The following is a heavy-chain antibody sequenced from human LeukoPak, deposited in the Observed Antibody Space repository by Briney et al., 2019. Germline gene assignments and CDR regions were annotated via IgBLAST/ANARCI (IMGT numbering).Heavy chain of an antibody. J-gene: IGHJ3*02. CDR1: GGSFSGYY. D-gene: IGHD1-1*01. Sequence: PSETLALTCAVYGGSFSGYYWSWIRQPPGKGLEWIGEINHSGSTNYNPSLKSRVTISVDTSKIQFSLKLSSVTAADTAVYYCARRRVRGRAKPFDAFDIWGQGTMVTVSS. CDR2: INHSGST. V-gene: IGHV4-34*01. CDR3: ARRRVRGRAKPFDAFDI.